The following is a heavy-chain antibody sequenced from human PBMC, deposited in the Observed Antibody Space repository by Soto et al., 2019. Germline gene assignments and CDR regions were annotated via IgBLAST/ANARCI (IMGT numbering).Heavy chain of an antibody. Sequence: SETLSLTCTVSGGSISSGGYYWSWIRQHPGKGLEWIGYIYYSGSTNYNPSLKSRVTISVDTSKNQFSLKLSSVTAADTAVYFCVRFRDGYNSLHFDPWRQATLVAVSS. J-gene: IGHJ5*02. CDR1: GGSISSGGYY. CDR2: IYYSGST. D-gene: IGHD5-12*01. V-gene: IGHV4-61*08. CDR3: VRFRDGYNSLHFDP.